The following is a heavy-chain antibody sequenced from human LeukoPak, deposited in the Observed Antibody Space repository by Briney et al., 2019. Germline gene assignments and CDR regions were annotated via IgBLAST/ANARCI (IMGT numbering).Heavy chain of an antibody. V-gene: IGHV3-23*01. J-gene: IGHJ4*02. CDR2: ISGSGGDT. Sequence: GGSLRLSCAASGFTFSSYAMSWVRQAPGKGLEWVSLISGSGGDTYYADSAKGRLTISRDISKNTLYLQMNSLSAEDTAVYYCAKGDSGMVRRYYFDYWGQGTLVTVSS. CDR3: AKGDSGMVRRYYFDY. D-gene: IGHD5-18*01. CDR1: GFTFSSYA.